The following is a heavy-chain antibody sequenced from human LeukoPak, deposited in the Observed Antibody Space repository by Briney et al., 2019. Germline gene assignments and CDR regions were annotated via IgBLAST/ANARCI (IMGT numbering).Heavy chain of an antibody. CDR1: GYSFTDYY. V-gene: IGHV1-46*01. D-gene: IGHD1-26*01. CDR3: ARDLLRGSYYTPDY. J-gene: IGHJ4*02. CDR2: INPAIGAT. Sequence: GASVNVSCKASGYSFTDYYVHWVRQAPGQGLEWMAIINPAIGATIYAPKFQGRVTVTGDSSTSIVYLELSGLRSDDTARYYCARDLLRGSYYTPDYWGQGTLVTVSS.